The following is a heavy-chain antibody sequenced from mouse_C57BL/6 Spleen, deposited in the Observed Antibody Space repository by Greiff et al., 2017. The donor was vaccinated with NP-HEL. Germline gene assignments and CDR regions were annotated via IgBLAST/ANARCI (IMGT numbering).Heavy chain of an antibody. V-gene: IGHV3-6*01. CDR1: GYSITSGYY. Sequence: DVKLQESGPGLVKPSPSLSLTCSVTGYSITSGYYWNWIRQFPGNKLEWMGYISYDGSNNYNPSLKNRISITRDTSKNSFFLKLNSVTTEDTATYYCAREAPYYAMDYWGQGTSVTVSS. J-gene: IGHJ4*01. CDR2: ISYDGSN. CDR3: AREAPYYAMDY.